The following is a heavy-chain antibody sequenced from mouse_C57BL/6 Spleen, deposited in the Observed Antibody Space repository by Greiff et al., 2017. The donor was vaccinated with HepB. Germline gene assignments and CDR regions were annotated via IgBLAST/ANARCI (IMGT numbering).Heavy chain of an antibody. J-gene: IGHJ4*01. D-gene: IGHD1-1*01. CDR2: VSDGGSYT. CDR3: ARVDYYDSSPYYYAMDY. V-gene: IGHV5-4*01. Sequence: EVQLMESGGGLVKPGGSLKLSCAASGFTFSSYAMSWVRQTPEKRLEWVATVSDGGSYTYYPDNVKGRFTISRDNTKNSLYLQMSHLKSEDTAMYYCARVDYYDSSPYYYAMDYWGQGTSVTVSS. CDR1: GFTFSSYA.